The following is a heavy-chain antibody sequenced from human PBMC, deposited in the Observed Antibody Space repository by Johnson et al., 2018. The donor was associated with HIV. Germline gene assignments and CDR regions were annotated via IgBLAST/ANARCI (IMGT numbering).Heavy chain of an antibody. Sequence: EVQLVESGGGLIQPGGSLRLSCAASGFTVSSNYMSWVRQAPGKGLEWVSVIYSGGSTYYGDSVKGRFTISRDSYKNTLYLQMKSLRAEDTAVYFCARDSLDGEYAFDIWGQGTMLTVSS. J-gene: IGHJ3*02. V-gene: IGHV3-66*03. CDR1: GFTVSSNY. D-gene: IGHD2-21*01. CDR3: ARDSLDGEYAFDI. CDR2: IYSGGST.